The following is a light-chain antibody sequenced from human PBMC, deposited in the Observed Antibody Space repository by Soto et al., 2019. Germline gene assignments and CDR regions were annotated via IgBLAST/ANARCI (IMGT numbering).Light chain of an antibody. CDR1: QTFSSN. V-gene: IGKV3-15*01. J-gene: IGKJ1*01. CDR2: GAS. CDR3: QQYQTWPRT. Sequence: EIVMTQSPATLSVSPGERATLCCRASQTFSSNLAWYQQKPGQAPRLLIYGASARATGIPARFSASGSGTEFTLTIGSLLSEDFAFYYCQQYQTWPRTFGQGTKVDIK.